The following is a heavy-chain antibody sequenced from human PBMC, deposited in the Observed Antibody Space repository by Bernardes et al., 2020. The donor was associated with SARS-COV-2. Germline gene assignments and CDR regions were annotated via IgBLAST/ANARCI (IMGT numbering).Heavy chain of an antibody. D-gene: IGHD2-15*01. Sequence: VTVSCKASGYSFTSYYLHWVRQAPGQGLEWMGWISPSSGGTEYAQKFQGRVTMTRDTSVNTAYMELSRLISDDTAVYYCARDGVVSRNFDAFDIWGQGTMVTVSS. CDR3: ARDGVVSRNFDAFDI. V-gene: IGHV1-2*02. CDR2: ISPSSGGT. CDR1: GYSFTSYY. J-gene: IGHJ3*02.